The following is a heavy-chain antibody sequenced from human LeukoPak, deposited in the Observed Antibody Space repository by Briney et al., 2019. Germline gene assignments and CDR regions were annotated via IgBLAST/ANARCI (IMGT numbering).Heavy chain of an antibody. Sequence: PGGSLRLSCGASGFTFSTYAMHWVRQAPGKGLEYVSAISSNGGSTYYANSVKGRFTISRDNSKNTLYLQMGSLRAEDMAVYYCASGVYCSGGSCYVYFDYWGQGTLVTVSS. D-gene: IGHD2-15*01. J-gene: IGHJ4*02. CDR1: GFTFSTYA. V-gene: IGHV3-64*01. CDR2: ISSNGGST. CDR3: ASGVYCSGGSCYVYFDY.